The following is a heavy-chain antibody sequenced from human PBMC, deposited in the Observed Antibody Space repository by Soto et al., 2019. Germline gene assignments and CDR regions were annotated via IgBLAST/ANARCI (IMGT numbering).Heavy chain of an antibody. CDR1: GYTFTGYY. CDR2: INPNSGGT. CDR3: ARGTAAAGWEFDY. J-gene: IGHJ4*02. D-gene: IGHD6-13*01. Sequence: QVQLVQSGAEVKKPGASVKVSCKASGYTFTGYYMHWVRQAPGQGLEWMGWINPNSGGTNYARKFQGWDTMTTDTSISRAYMELSRLGSDGTAVYYCARGTAAAGWEFDYWGQGTLVTVSS. V-gene: IGHV1-2*04.